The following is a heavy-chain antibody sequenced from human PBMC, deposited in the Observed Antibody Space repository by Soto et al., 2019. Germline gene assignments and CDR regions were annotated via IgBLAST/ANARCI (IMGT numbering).Heavy chain of an antibody. CDR3: TTDRMAAYYGMDV. V-gene: IGHV3-15*01. Sequence: PWGSLRLSCAASGFTFSNAWMSWVRQAPGKGLEWVGRIKSKTDGGTTDYAAPVKGRFTISRDDSKNTLYLQMNSLKTEDTAVYYCTTDRMAAYYGMDVWGQGTTVTVSS. D-gene: IGHD6-19*01. CDR2: IKSKTDGGTT. J-gene: IGHJ6*02. CDR1: GFTFSNAW.